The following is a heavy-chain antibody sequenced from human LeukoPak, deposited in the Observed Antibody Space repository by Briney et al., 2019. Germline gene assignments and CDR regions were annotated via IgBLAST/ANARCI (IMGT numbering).Heavy chain of an antibody. CDR3: ARGHDNSGYDLPDQFDP. J-gene: IGHJ5*02. CDR2: ISNSGSTI. V-gene: IGHV3-11*01. Sequence: GGSLRLSCAASGFTFSDYYMSWIRQAPGKGLEWVSYISNSGSTIYYADSVKGRFTISRDNAKKSMYLQMSSLRGEDTAVYYCARGHDNSGYDLPDQFDPWGQGTLVIVSS. D-gene: IGHD5-12*01. CDR1: GFTFSDYY.